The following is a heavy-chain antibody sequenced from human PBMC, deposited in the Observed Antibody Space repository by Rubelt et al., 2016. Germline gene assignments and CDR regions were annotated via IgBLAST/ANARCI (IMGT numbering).Heavy chain of an antibody. V-gene: IGHV1-18*01. D-gene: IGHD1-7*01. Sequence: QVQLVQSGSELKKPGASVKVSCKASGYTFTSYAMNWVRQAPGQGLEWMGWISAYNGNTNSAQNLQVRGTITTDTATSTAYLELRSLRADDTAVYYWATTSELTGYFDLWGRGTLVTVSS. CDR1: GYTFTSYA. CDR3: ATTSELTGYFDL. J-gene: IGHJ2*01. CDR2: ISAYNGNT.